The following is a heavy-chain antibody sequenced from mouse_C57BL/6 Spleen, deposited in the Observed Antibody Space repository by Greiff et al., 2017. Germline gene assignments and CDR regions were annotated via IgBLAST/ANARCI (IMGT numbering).Heavy chain of an antibody. CDR1: GFSLTSYG. V-gene: IGHV2-6*03. CDR3: ARSYDGYYPSWCAY. Sequence: QVQLQQSGPGLVAPSQSLSITCTVSGFSLTSYGVHWVRQPPGKGLEWLVVIWSDGSTTYNSALKSRLSISKDNSKSQVLLKMNSLQTDDTAMYYCARSYDGYYPSWCAYWGQGTLVTVSA. J-gene: IGHJ3*01. CDR2: IWSDGST. D-gene: IGHD2-3*01.